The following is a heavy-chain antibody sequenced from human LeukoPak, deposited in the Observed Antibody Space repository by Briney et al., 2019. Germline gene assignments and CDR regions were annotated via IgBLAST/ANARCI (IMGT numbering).Heavy chain of an antibody. D-gene: IGHD3-22*01. CDR3: ARERRVGFTQIDY. CDR1: GYTFSGYY. Sequence: ASVKVSCKASGYTFSGYYIHWARQAPGQGLEWMGWINPYNSGTNSAQKFQGRVTMTTDTSISTAFMELSRLKSDDTALYYCARERRVGFTQIDYWGQGTLVTVSS. CDR2: INPYNSGT. J-gene: IGHJ4*02. V-gene: IGHV1-2*02.